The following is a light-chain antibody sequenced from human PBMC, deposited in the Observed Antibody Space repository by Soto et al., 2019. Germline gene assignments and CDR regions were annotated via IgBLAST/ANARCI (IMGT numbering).Light chain of an antibody. J-gene: IGKJ4*01. CDR1: QSISSW. Sequence: DIQMTQSPSTLSASVGDRVTITCRASQSISSWLAWYQQKPGKAPKLLIYDASRLESGVPSRFRGSRSGTELTLTISSLQPDDFATYYCQQYNSYSLTFGGGTKVEIK. CDR3: QQYNSYSLT. V-gene: IGKV1-5*01. CDR2: DAS.